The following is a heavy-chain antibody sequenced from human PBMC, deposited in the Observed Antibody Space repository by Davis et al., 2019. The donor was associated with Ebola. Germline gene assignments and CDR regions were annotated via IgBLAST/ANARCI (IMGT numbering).Heavy chain of an antibody. V-gene: IGHV4-39*07. J-gene: IGHJ5*02. Sequence: SETLSLTCTVSRGSISSSSYYWGWIRQPPGKGLEWIGSIYYSGSTYYNPSLKSRVTISVDTSKNQFSLKLNSVTAADTALYYCARRGTSSWYAGWFDPWGQGTLVTVSS. D-gene: IGHD6-13*01. CDR2: IYYSGST. CDR1: RGSISSSSYY. CDR3: ARRGTSSWYAGWFDP.